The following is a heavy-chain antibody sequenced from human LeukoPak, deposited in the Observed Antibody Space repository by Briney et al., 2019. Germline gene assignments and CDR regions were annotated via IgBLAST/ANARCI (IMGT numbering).Heavy chain of an antibody. Sequence: GGSLRLSCAASGFTFRDAGMSWVRQAPGKGLEWVGRIKSKTDGETTDYAAPVKGRFTISRDDSKNTLYLQMRSLKTEDTAVYFCAHRDTTMVRVDYWGQGTLVTVSS. J-gene: IGHJ4*02. CDR1: GFTFRDAG. CDR3: AHRDTTMVRVDY. D-gene: IGHD5-18*01. CDR2: IKSKTDGETT. V-gene: IGHV3-15*01.